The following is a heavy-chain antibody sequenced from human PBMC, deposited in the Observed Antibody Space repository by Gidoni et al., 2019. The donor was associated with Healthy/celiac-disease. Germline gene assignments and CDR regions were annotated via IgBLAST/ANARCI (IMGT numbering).Heavy chain of an antibody. Sequence: EVQLVESGGGLVQPGRSLRLSCAASGFTFDAYAMHWARQAPGKGLEWVSGISWNSGSIGYADSVKGRFTISRNDAKNTLYLQMNSLRAEDTALYYCAKDSTSRIGFGDPAAYWGQGTLVTVSS. J-gene: IGHJ4*02. CDR1: GFTFDAYA. V-gene: IGHV3-9*01. CDR3: AKDSTSRIGFGDPAAY. CDR2: ISWNSGSI. D-gene: IGHD3-10*01.